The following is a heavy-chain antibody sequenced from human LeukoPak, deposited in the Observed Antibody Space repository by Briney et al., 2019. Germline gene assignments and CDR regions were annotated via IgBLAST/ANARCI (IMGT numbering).Heavy chain of an antibody. J-gene: IGHJ6*02. CDR1: GGSFSGYY. V-gene: IGHV4-34*01. CDR3: ARNSGMDV. Sequence: SETLSLTCAVYGGSFSGYYWSWIRQLPGKGLEWIGEINHSGSTNYNPSLKSRVTISVDTSKNQFSLKLSSVTAADTAVYYCARNSGMDVWGQGTTVTVSS. CDR2: INHSGST.